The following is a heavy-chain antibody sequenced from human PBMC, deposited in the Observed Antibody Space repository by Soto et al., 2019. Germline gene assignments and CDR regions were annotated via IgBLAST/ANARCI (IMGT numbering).Heavy chain of an antibody. CDR3: AKDGSIRSRYSGSYLGGDNWFDP. Sequence: GGSLRLSCAASGFTFSSYAMSWVRQAPGKGLEWVSAISGSGGSTYYADSVKGRFTISRDNSKNTLYLQMNSLRAEDTAVYYCAKDGSIRSRYSGSYLGGDNWFDPWGQGTLVTVSS. CDR2: ISGSGGST. J-gene: IGHJ5*02. CDR1: GFTFSSYA. V-gene: IGHV3-23*01. D-gene: IGHD1-26*01.